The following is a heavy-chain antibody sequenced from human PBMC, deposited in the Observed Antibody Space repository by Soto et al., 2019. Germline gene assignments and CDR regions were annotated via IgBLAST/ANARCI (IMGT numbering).Heavy chain of an antibody. CDR3: ARGHLKGIQLWLQGRDNWFDP. CDR1: GGSISGGGYY. V-gene: IGHV4-31*03. D-gene: IGHD5-18*01. CDR2: IYYSGST. J-gene: IGHJ5*02. Sequence: SETLSLTYTVSGGSISGGGYYWSWIRQHPGKGLEWIGYIYYSGSTYYNPSLKSRVTISVDTSKNQFSLKLSSVTAADTAVYYCARGHLKGIQLWLQGRDNWFDPWGQGTLVTVSS.